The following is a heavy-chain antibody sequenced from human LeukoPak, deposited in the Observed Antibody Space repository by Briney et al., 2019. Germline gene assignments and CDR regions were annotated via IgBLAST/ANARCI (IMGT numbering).Heavy chain of an antibody. D-gene: IGHD2/OR15-2a*01. CDR3: VKGGCGYCNGRDYYDH. V-gene: IGHV3-64D*06. Sequence: PGGSLRLSCSASGFTFSSSAMHWVRQVPGKGLEYVSAISSNGGSTYYSGSVKGRFTISKDNSKNTLYLQMSSLRVEDTAVYYCVKGGCGYCNGRDYYDHWGQGMLVTVFS. J-gene: IGHJ4*02. CDR1: GFTFSSSA. CDR2: ISSNGGST.